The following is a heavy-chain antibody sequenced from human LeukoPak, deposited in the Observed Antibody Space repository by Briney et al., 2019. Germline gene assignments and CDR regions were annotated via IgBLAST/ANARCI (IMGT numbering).Heavy chain of an antibody. D-gene: IGHD5-12*01. Sequence: PGGSLRLSCAASGFTFSSYAMHWVRQAPDKGLEWVAVISYDGSNQYYADSVRGRFTVSRDNSKNTLYLQMNSLRAEDTAIFYCARVGGASIVATPTSYFDYWGQGTLVTVSS. CDR2: ISYDGSNQ. CDR3: ARVGGASIVATPTSYFDY. J-gene: IGHJ4*02. V-gene: IGHV3-30-3*01. CDR1: GFTFSSYA.